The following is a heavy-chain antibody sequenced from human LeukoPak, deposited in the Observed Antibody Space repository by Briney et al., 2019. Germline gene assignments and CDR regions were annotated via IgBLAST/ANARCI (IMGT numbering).Heavy chain of an antibody. D-gene: IGHD6-19*01. Sequence: PSETLSLTCTVSGDSMSNYYWSWIRQPPGKGLEWIGYIYYSGSTNYNPSLKSRVTISVDTSKNQFSLKLSSVTAADTAVYYCARLGYSSGQFDYWGQGTLVTVSS. CDR3: ARLGYSSGQFDY. V-gene: IGHV4-59*08. J-gene: IGHJ4*02. CDR2: IYYSGST. CDR1: GDSMSNYY.